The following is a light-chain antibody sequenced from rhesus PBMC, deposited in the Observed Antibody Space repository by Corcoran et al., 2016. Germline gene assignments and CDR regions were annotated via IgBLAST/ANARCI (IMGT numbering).Light chain of an antibody. Sequence: DIQMTQSPSSLSASVGDTVTITCRASQSISSWLAWYQQKPGKAPKLLIYKASRLQSVVPSRFSGSGSGTDFTLTISSLQSEDFATYYCQQYSSSPYSFGQGTKVEIK. CDR3: QQYSSSPYS. CDR1: QSISSW. J-gene: IGKJ2*01. V-gene: IGKV1-22*01. CDR2: KAS.